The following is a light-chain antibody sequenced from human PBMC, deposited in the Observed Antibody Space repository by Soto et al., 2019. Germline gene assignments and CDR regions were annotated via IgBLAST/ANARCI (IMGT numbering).Light chain of an antibody. J-gene: IGKJ3*01. V-gene: IGKV1-33*01. Sequence: DIQMTQSPSSLSASVGDRVTITCQVSQDISNYLNWYQQKPGKAPKLLIYDASNLETGVPSRFSGSGSGTDFTFTISSLQPEDIATYYCQQYDNLPPCTFGPGTKVDIK. CDR1: QDISNY. CDR3: QQYDNLPPCT. CDR2: DAS.